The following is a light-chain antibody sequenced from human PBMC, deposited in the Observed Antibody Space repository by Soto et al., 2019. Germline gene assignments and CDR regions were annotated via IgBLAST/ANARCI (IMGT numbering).Light chain of an antibody. CDR2: GVT. CDR3: ASYTGSSTYL. Sequence: QSVLTQPASMSGSPGQSITISCTGTSGDVGFYDFVSWYQQHPGKVPRLIIYGVTKRPSGVSHRFSGSKSGNTASLTISGLQVEDEAEYSCASYTGSSTYLFGGGTKVTVL. CDR1: SGDVGFYDF. J-gene: IGLJ3*02. V-gene: IGLV2-14*03.